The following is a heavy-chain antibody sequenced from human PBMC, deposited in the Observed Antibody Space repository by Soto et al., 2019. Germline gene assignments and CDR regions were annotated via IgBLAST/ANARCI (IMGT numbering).Heavy chain of an antibody. Sequence: QVRLQESGPGLVKPSETLSLTCSVSGGSITGYYWNWVRQPPGKGLEWIGYIYFSGTTNYNPSLKSRLTISVDTSKNQFSLRLSSVTAADTAVYYCVRGYGGYNHYFDSWGQGTLVTVSS. J-gene: IGHJ4*02. CDR1: GGSITGYY. CDR2: IYFSGTT. D-gene: IGHD5-12*01. CDR3: VRGYGGYNHYFDS. V-gene: IGHV4-59*01.